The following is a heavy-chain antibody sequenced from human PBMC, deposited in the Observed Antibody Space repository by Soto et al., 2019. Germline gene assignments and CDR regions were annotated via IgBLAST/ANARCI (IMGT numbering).Heavy chain of an antibody. Sequence: QVHLEQSGAEMRKPGASVKVSCKASGYTFTNYYIHWVRRAPGQGLEWMGVINPTDNRKTYAQIFQGRVTMTRDTSTSTVYMELRSLRSEDTAIYYCAREAQTYSGMDVWGQGTTVTVSS. J-gene: IGHJ6*02. CDR1: GYTFTNYY. CDR2: INPTDNRK. CDR3: AREAQTYSGMDV. V-gene: IGHV1-46*01.